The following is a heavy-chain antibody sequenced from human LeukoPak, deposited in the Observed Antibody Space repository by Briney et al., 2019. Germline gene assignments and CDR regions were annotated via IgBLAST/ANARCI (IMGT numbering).Heavy chain of an antibody. J-gene: IGHJ4*02. V-gene: IGHV3-23*01. Sequence: GGSLRLSCAASGFTFSSYAMSWVRQAPGKGLEWVSAISGSGGSTYYADSVKGRFTISRDNSKNTLYLQMNSLRAEDTAVYYWAKDRQPTYYYDSSLWGQGTLVTVSA. CDR2: ISGSGGST. CDR1: GFTFSSYA. CDR3: AKDRQPTYYYDSSL. D-gene: IGHD3-22*01.